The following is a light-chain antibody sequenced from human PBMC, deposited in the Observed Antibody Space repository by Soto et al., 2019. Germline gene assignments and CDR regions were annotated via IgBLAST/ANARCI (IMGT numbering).Light chain of an antibody. J-gene: IGKJ2*01. CDR2: GAS. CDR1: QSVSSSY. V-gene: IGKV3-20*01. CDR3: QQYGSSPEYT. Sequence: EIVLTQSPGTLSLSPGERATLSCRASQSVSSSYLAWYQQKPGQAPRLLIYGASSRATGIPDRFSGSGSGTDFPLNISRLEPEDFAVYYCQQYGSSPEYTFGQGTKLEIK.